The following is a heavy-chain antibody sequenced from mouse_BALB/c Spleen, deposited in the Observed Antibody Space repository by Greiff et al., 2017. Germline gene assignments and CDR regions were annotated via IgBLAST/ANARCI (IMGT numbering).Heavy chain of an antibody. Sequence: EVQLQESGGGLVQPGGSMKLSCVASGFTFSSYWMSWVRQSPEKGLEWVAEIRLKSDNYATHYAESVKGKFTISRDDSKSRLYLQMNSLRAEDTGIYYCTSALPGYWGQGTLVTVSA. J-gene: IGHJ3*01. CDR2: IRLKSDNYAT. CDR1: GFTFSSYW. V-gene: IGHV6-6*02. CDR3: TSALPGY. D-gene: IGHD2-10*01.